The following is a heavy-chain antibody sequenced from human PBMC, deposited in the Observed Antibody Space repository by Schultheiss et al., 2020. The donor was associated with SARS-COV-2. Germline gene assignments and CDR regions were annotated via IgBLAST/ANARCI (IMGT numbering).Heavy chain of an antibody. V-gene: IGHV4-59*12. J-gene: IGHJ6*03. D-gene: IGHD2-2*01. Sequence: SETLSLTCTVSGGSISSYYWSWIRQPPGKGLEWIGYIYYSGSTNYNPSLKSRVTISVDTSKNQFSLKLSSVTAADTAVYYCARGYCSSTSCYHDYYYYYMDVWGKGTTVTVSS. CDR1: GGSISSYY. CDR2: IYYSGST. CDR3: ARGYCSSTSCYHDYYYYYMDV.